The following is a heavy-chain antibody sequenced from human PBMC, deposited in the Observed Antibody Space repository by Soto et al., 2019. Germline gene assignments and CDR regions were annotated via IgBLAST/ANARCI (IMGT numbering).Heavy chain of an antibody. V-gene: IGHV3-30-3*01. D-gene: IGHD2-21*02. Sequence: SLRLSCAASGFTFSSYAMHWVRQAPGKGLEWVAVISYDGSNKYYADSVKGRFTISRDNSKNTLYLQMNSLRAEDTAVYYCARDGHIVVVTAIQGYFDYWGQGTLVTVSS. CDR1: GFTFSSYA. CDR3: ARDGHIVVVTAIQGYFDY. CDR2: ISYDGSNK. J-gene: IGHJ4*02.